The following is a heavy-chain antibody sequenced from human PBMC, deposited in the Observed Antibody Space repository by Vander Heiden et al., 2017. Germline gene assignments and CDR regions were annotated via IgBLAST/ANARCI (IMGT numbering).Heavy chain of an antibody. V-gene: IGHV3-33*03. D-gene: IGHD3-16*01. J-gene: IGHJ4*02. CDR2: IWYDGGAK. CDR1: GFTFSRHG. CDR3: ARHQGYYDMDY. Sequence: QVQVVDSGGGVVQPGRSLRLSDVASGFTFSRHGRHWVRQAPGKGLEWVATIWYDGGAKYYGDSVKGRFTVSRDNSRNTVFLQMNNLRVEDTAVYYCARHQGYYDMDYWGQGTLVTVSS.